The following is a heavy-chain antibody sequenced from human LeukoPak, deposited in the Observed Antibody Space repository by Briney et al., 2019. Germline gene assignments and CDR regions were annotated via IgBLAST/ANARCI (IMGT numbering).Heavy chain of an antibody. CDR2: IRYDGSNK. D-gene: IGHD3-3*01. Sequence: GGSLRLSCAASGFTFSSYGMHWVRQAPGKGLEWVAFIRYDGSNKYYADSVKGRFTISRDNSKNTLYLQMNSLRAEDTAVYYCAKDFNPKITIFGVANDYWGQGTLVTVSS. CDR3: AKDFNPKITIFGVANDY. J-gene: IGHJ4*02. V-gene: IGHV3-30*02. CDR1: GFTFSSYG.